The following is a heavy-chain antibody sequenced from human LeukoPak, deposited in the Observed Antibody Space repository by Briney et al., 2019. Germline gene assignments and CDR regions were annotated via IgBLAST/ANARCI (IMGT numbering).Heavy chain of an antibody. CDR2: IKSKTDGGTT. Sequence: GGALRLSCAASEFTCSNAWVSWFRQAPGKGLKRVGRIKSKTDGGTTDYAAPVKGRFTISRDDSKNTLYLQMNSLKTEDTAVYYCTTDQLWELLPSSFDYWGQGTLVTVSS. J-gene: IGHJ4*02. CDR3: TTDQLWELLPSSFDY. V-gene: IGHV3-15*01. CDR1: EFTCSNAW. D-gene: IGHD1-26*01.